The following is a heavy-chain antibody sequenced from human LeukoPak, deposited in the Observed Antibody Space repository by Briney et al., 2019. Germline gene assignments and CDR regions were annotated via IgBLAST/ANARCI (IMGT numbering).Heavy chain of an antibody. CDR2: ISYDGSNK. V-gene: IGHV3-30-3*01. D-gene: IGHD4-17*01. J-gene: IGHJ4*02. CDR3: ARGPQEDYGDYVVDYFDY. CDR1: GFTFSSYA. Sequence: PGGSLRLSCAASGFTFSSYAMHWVRQAPGKGLGWVAVISYDGSNKYYADSVKGRFTISRDNSKNTLYLQMSSLRAEDTAVYYCARGPQEDYGDYVVDYFDYWGQGTLVTVSS.